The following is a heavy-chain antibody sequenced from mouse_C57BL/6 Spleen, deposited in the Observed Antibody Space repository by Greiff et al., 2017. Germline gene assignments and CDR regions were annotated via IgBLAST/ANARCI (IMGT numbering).Heavy chain of an antibody. Sequence: DVMLVESGGGLVQPGGSLKLSCAASGFTFSDYGMAWVRQAPRKGPEWVAFISNLAYSIYYADTVTGRFTISRENAKNTLYLEMSSLRSEDTAMYYCARHPAYAMDYWGQGTSVTVSS. CDR2: ISNLAYSI. J-gene: IGHJ4*01. CDR3: ARHPAYAMDY. V-gene: IGHV5-15*01. CDR1: GFTFSDYG.